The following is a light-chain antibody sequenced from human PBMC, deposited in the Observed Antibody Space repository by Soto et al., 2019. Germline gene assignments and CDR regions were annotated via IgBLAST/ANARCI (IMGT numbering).Light chain of an antibody. CDR2: QVS. J-gene: IGKJ2*01. V-gene: IGKV2-30*01. CDR1: QSLVYGDANSF. CDR3: MQGSHWPPRYT. Sequence: DVVMTQSPLSLPVTLGQPASISCRSSQSLVYGDANSFFNWFHQRPVQPPRRLIYQVSNRDSGVSDRFSGSGSATDFTLRISRVEAEDVGVYYCMQGSHWPPRYTFGQWTKLEIK.